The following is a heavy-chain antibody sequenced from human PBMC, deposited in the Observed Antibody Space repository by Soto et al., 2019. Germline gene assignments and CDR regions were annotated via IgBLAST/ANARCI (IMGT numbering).Heavy chain of an antibody. J-gene: IGHJ2*01. D-gene: IGHD3-10*01. CDR1: GGSLSSYS. CDR2: VDYSGTS. Sequence: QVHLQASGPGLVKPSETLSLTCTVSGGSLSSYSWSWIRQSPGGGLEWIGNVDYSGTSNHNPSLKSRVNMSARTSRNQFSLKRTSVTAADTAVYFCARDRGGEGWGCDLWGRGTLITVSS. V-gene: IGHV4-59*01. CDR3: ARDRGGEGWGCDL.